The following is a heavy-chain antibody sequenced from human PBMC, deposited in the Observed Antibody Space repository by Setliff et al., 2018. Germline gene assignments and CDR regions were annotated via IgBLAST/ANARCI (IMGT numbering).Heavy chain of an antibody. Sequence: SVKVSCKASGDSFSNYAISWVRQAPGQGLEWLGGTIPNFGTTNYAQEFQGRVTIITDESTSTAYMELSSLTSDDTAVYYCAREGVDTRSSTDYRYYMDVWGKGTTVTVSS. CDR1: GDSFSNYA. D-gene: IGHD5-18*01. CDR2: TIPNFGTT. V-gene: IGHV1-69*05. J-gene: IGHJ6*03. CDR3: AREGVDTRSSTDYRYYMDV.